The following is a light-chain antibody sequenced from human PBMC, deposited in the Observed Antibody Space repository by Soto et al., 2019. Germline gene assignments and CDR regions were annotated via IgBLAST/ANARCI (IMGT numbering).Light chain of an antibody. CDR3: SSYTSTTTPYV. Sequence: QSALAQPASVSGSPGQSITISCTGTSSDVGGYNYVSWHQQHPGKAPKLMIYEVSDRPSWVSNRFSGSKSGNTASLTISGLQAEDEADYYCSSYTSTTTPYVFGTGTKVTVL. V-gene: IGLV2-14*01. CDR2: EVS. CDR1: SSDVGGYNY. J-gene: IGLJ1*01.